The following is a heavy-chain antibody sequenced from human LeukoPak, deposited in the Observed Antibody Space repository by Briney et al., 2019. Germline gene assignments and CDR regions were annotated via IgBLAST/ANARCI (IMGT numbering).Heavy chain of an antibody. CDR1: GGSISSYY. J-gene: IGHJ4*02. V-gene: IGHV4-59*01. D-gene: IGHD1-26*01. CDR3: ARAFTKWELPDY. Sequence: KPSETLPLTCTVSGGSISSYYWSWIRQPPGKGLEWIGYIYYNGSTNYNPSLKSRVTISADTSKNQFSLKLSSVTAADTAVYYCARAFTKWELPDYWGQGTLVTVSS. CDR2: IYYNGST.